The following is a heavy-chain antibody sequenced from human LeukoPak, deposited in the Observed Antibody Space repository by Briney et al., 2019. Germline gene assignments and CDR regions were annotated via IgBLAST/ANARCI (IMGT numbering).Heavy chain of an antibody. CDR1: GGSISSYY. CDR2: IYYSGST. D-gene: IGHD3-22*01. CDR3: ARLSSVYYYYFDY. J-gene: IGHJ4*02. V-gene: IGHV4-59*08. Sequence: SETLSLTCTVSGGSISSYYWSWIRQPPGKGLEWIGYIYYSGSTNYNPSLKSRVTISVDTSKNQFSLKLSSVTAADTAVYYCARLSSVYYYYFDYWGQGTLVTVSS.